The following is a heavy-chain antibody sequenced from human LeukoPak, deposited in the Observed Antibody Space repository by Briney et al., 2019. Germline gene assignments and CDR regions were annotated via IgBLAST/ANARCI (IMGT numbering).Heavy chain of an antibody. D-gene: IGHD4-17*01. CDR2: ISGSGGST. Sequence: GGSLRLSCAASGFTFSIYAMSWVRQAPGKGLEWVSAISGSGGSTYYADSVKGRFTISRDNSKNTLYLQMNSLRAEDTAVYYCAKDPDYGDYAHLGYWGQGTLVTVSS. V-gene: IGHV3-23*01. CDR1: GFTFSIYA. J-gene: IGHJ4*02. CDR3: AKDPDYGDYAHLGY.